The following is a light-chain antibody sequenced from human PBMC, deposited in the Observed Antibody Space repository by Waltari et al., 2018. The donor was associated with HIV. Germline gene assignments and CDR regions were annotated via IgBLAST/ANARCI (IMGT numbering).Light chain of an antibody. CDR2: RNN. V-gene: IGLV1-47*01. CDR3: ATWGDNLSGPVV. Sequence: QSVLTQPPSASGTPGQRVTISCSGTTTYVHWYQQLPGAAPKLLIHRNNPRPSGVPARFSGSKSGTSASLAISGLRSEDEAEYFCATWGDNLSGPVVFGGGTKLTVL. CDR1: TTY. J-gene: IGLJ3*02.